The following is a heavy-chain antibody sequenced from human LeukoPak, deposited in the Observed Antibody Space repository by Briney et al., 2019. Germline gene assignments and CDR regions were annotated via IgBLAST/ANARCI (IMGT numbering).Heavy chain of an antibody. D-gene: IGHD1-20*01. CDR2: ISSSSSYI. V-gene: IGHV3-21*01. J-gene: IGHJ4*02. CDR3: ARVLLYNWNDPRAGHFDY. Sequence: GGSLRLSCEASGFTFSSYSMNWVRQAPGKGLEWVSSISSSSSYIYYADSVKGRFTISRDNAKNSLYLQMNSLRAEDTAVYYCARVLLYNWNDPRAGHFDYWGQGTLVTVSS. CDR1: GFTFSSYS.